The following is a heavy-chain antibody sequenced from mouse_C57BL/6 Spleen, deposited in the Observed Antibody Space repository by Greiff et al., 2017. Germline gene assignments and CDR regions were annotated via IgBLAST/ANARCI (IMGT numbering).Heavy chain of an antibody. V-gene: IGHV1-59*01. CDR1: GYTFTSYW. J-gene: IGHJ2*01. CDR3: ARPSTGVFDY. Sequence: QVQLQQPGAELVRPGTSVKLSCKASGYTFTSYWMHWVKQRPGQGLEWIGVIDPSDSYTNYNQKFKGKATLTVDTSSSTAYIQLSSLTSEDSAVYYCARPSTGVFDYWGQGTTLTVSS. D-gene: IGHD1-1*01. CDR2: IDPSDSYT.